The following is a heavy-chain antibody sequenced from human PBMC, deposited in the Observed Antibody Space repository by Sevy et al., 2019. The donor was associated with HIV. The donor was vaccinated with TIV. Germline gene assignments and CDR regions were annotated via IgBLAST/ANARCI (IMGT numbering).Heavy chain of an antibody. CDR1: GFTFSIYG. V-gene: IGHV3-30*02. D-gene: IGHD6-6*01. CDR3: AKDLTGRYSSSSGDFDY. J-gene: IGHJ4*02. Sequence: AGSLRLSCAASGFTFSIYGMHWVRQAPGKGLEWVACIRNDGSTKNYADSVKGRFTISRDNSKNTLYLQMNSLRAEDTAVYYCAKDLTGRYSSSSGDFDYWGQGTLVTVSS. CDR2: IRNDGSTK.